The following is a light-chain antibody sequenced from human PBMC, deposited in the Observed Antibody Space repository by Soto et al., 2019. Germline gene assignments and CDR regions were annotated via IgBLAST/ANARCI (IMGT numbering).Light chain of an antibody. CDR2: GAF. Sequence: DIQLTQSPSFLSASEGDRVTITCRASQDVGTYFAWYQLKPGKAPQLLVYGAFTLQSGVPSRFSGSGSGTEFTLTISSLQPEDSATYYCQQVDTYPLTFGGGTKVEIK. CDR1: QDVGTY. CDR3: QQVDTYPLT. V-gene: IGKV1-9*01. J-gene: IGKJ4*01.